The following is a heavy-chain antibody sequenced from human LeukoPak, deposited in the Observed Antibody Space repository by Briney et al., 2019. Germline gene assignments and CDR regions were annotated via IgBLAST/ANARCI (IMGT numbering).Heavy chain of an antibody. Sequence: GGSLRLSCAASGFTFSDYAMNWVRQAPGKGLEWVALISYDGGNIYYADSVQGRFTISRDNAKNTVSLQMNSLRAEDTGVYYCARAPSEIGGYYPEYFRHWGQGTLVTVSS. CDR1: GFTFSDYA. J-gene: IGHJ1*01. CDR3: ARAPSEIGGYYPEYFRH. V-gene: IGHV3-30*04. D-gene: IGHD3-22*01. CDR2: ISYDGGNI.